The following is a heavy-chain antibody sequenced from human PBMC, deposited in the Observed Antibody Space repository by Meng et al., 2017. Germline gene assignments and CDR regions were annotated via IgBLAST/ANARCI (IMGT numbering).Heavy chain of an antibody. D-gene: IGHD6-13*01. CDR1: GFTFSSYE. J-gene: IGHJ3*02. CDR2: ISSSGSTI. V-gene: IGHV3-48*03. Sequence: GESLKISCAASGFTFSSYEMNWVRQAPGKGLEWVSYISSSGSTIYYADSVKGRFTISRDNAKNSLYLQMNSLRAEDTAVYYCAKDPFRGYSSSVGAFDIWGQGTMVTVSS. CDR3: AKDPFRGYSSSVGAFDI.